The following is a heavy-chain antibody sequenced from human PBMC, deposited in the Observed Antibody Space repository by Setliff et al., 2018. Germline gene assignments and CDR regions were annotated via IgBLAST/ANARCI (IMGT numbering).Heavy chain of an antibody. D-gene: IGHD1-1*01. CDR3: AGTGAYRYFDY. CDR1: GGSVGNSHYY. Sequence: SETLSLTCTVSGGSVGNSHYYWSWIRQPPGKGLEWIGRIYHGGDTYYNASLKSRLTISVDTSKNQFSLKLRSVTAADTAVYYCAGTGAYRYFDYWGQGALVTVSS. CDR2: IYHGGDT. J-gene: IGHJ4*02. V-gene: IGHV4-39*01.